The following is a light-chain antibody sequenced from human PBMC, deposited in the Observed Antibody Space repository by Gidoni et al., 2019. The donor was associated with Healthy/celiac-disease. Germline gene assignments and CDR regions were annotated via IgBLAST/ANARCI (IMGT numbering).Light chain of an antibody. CDR1: QSIRSW. CDR2: KAS. Sequence: DIQMTKSPSTLSASVGDRVTITCRASQSIRSWLAWYQQKPGKAPKLLISKASSLESGVPSRFSGSGSGSEFTPTISSLQPDDFATYYCQQYNSYPWTFGQGTKVEIK. V-gene: IGKV1-5*03. J-gene: IGKJ1*01. CDR3: QQYNSYPWT.